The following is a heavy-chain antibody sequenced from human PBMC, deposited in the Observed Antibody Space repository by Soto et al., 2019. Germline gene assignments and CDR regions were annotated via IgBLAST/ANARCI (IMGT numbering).Heavy chain of an antibody. Sequence: GWSLRLSCAASGFTFSSYGMHWVRQAPGKGLEWVAVISYDGSNKYYADSVKGRFTISRDNSKNTLYLQMNSLRAEDTAVYYCPKVPNRRGWYYFDYWGQGTLVTIS. D-gene: IGHD6-19*01. CDR1: GFTFSSYG. J-gene: IGHJ4*02. CDR2: ISYDGSNK. CDR3: PKVPNRRGWYYFDY. V-gene: IGHV3-30*18.